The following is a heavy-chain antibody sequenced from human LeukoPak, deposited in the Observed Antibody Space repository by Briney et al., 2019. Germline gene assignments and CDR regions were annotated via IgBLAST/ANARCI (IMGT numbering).Heavy chain of an antibody. Sequence: PSETLSLTCTVSGGSISSYYWSWIRQPPGKGLEWIGYIYYSGSTNYNPSLKSRATISVDTSKNQFSLKLSSVTAADTAVYYCARHVSQQLDREYYFDYWGQGTLVTVSS. CDR2: IYYSGST. J-gene: IGHJ4*02. D-gene: IGHD6-13*01. CDR3: ARHVSQQLDREYYFDY. CDR1: GGSISSYY. V-gene: IGHV4-59*08.